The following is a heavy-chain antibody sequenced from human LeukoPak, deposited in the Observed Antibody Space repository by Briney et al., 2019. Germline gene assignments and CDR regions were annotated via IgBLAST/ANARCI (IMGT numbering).Heavy chain of an antibody. Sequence: SETLSLTCTVSGGSISSSSYYWGWIRQPPGKGLEWIGYIYYSGSIYYNPSLKSRVTISVDTSKNQFSLKLSSVTAADTAVYYCARKDGDSSGYSVFGFDYWGQGTLVTVSS. CDR3: ARKDGDSSGYSVFGFDY. CDR2: IYYSGSI. CDR1: GGSISSSSYY. V-gene: IGHV4-31*03. J-gene: IGHJ4*02. D-gene: IGHD3-22*01.